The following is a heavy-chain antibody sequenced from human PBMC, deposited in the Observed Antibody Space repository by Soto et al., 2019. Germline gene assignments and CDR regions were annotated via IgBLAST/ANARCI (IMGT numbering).Heavy chain of an antibody. D-gene: IGHD6-19*01. CDR1: GFTFSNYW. Sequence: GGSLRLSCAASGFTFSNYWMNWVRQAPGKGLEWVANIKQDGDEKYYVDSVKGRFTISRDNAKNSLYLQMNSLRAEDTAVYYCARGLAVAANWFDPWGQGTLVTVSS. J-gene: IGHJ5*02. V-gene: IGHV3-7*01. CDR3: ARGLAVAANWFDP. CDR2: IKQDGDEK.